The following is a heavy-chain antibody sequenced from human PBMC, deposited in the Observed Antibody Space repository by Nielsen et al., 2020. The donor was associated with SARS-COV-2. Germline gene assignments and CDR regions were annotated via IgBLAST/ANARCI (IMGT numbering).Heavy chain of an antibody. D-gene: IGHD3-22*01. CDR3: ARAPGYSSGPPRNWFDP. V-gene: IGHV4-4*07. Sequence: SETLSLTCTVSGGSISSYYWSWIRQPAGKGLEWIGRIYTSGSTNYNPSLKSLVTMSVDTSKNQFSLKLSSVTAADTAVYYCARAPGYSSGPPRNWFDPWGQGTLVTVSS. CDR2: IYTSGST. J-gene: IGHJ5*02. CDR1: GGSISSYY.